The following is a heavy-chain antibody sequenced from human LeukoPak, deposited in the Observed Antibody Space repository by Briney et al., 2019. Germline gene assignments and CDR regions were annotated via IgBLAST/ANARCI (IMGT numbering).Heavy chain of an antibody. Sequence: ASVKVSCKASGHTFTDSLLHWVRQAPGQGLEYMGWNNLKSGGTFYAQRFRARVTMTRDTSISTAYMDLSRLTSDDTAVYFCARDVPTSATWELDYWGQGTLVTASS. CDR1: GHTFTDSL. J-gene: IGHJ4*02. CDR2: NNLKSGGT. D-gene: IGHD6-25*01. V-gene: IGHV1-2*02. CDR3: ARDVPTSATWELDY.